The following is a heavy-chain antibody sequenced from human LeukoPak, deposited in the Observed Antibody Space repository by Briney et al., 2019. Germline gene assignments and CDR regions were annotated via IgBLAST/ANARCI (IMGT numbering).Heavy chain of an antibody. J-gene: IGHJ6*03. CDR3: ARASAGGLAGSLYYCYMDV. V-gene: IGHV4-39*07. Sequence: SETLSLTCSVSRDSVSRSSYYWGWIRQPPGKGLEWLGSAYYSGLTYYNSSLKSRLQISIDTSKDQISLKLISVSAADTAVYYCARASAGGLAGSLYYCYMDVWGKGTTVTVSS. CDR2: AYYSGLT. CDR1: RDSVSRSSYY. D-gene: IGHD6-19*01.